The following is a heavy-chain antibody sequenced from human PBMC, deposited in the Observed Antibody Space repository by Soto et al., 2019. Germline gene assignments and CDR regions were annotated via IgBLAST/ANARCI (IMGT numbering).Heavy chain of an antibody. J-gene: IGHJ4*02. CDR1: GFNFNNYG. V-gene: IGHV3-33*01. D-gene: IGHD3-22*01. Sequence: QVQLVESGGGVVQPGRSLRLSCEASGFNFNNYGMHWVRQAPGKGLEWVAVIWYDGSDKYYADSVKGRFTISKENSKNTVYLQMNSLRAEDTAVYYCARVLGIYYDSRYLDYWGQGTLVTVSS. CDR3: ARVLGIYYDSRYLDY. CDR2: IWYDGSDK.